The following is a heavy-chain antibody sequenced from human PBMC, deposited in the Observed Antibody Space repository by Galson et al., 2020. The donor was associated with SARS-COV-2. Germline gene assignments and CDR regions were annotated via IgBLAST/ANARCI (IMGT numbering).Heavy chain of an antibody. CDR3: ARMTTAFDS. CDR2: VSPDGRDK. Sequence: TGGSLRLSCAFTFRGNSIHWVRQAPGKGLEWVAFVSPDGRDKNYGESVKGRFTISRDNSKRTVYLQMNSLRSDDTAVYYCARMTTAFDSWGRGALVIVHS. CDR1: FTFRGNS. D-gene: IGHD1-1*01. V-gene: IGHV3-30-3*01. J-gene: IGHJ4*02.